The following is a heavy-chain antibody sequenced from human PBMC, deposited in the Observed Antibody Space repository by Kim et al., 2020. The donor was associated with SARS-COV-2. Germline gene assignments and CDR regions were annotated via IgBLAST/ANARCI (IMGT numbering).Heavy chain of an antibody. Sequence: SETLSLTCTVSGGSITSYYWGWIRQPPGKGLEWIGYIHYSGSASYHPSLKSRVTISVDTSKNQFSLKLSSVTAADTAVYYCARTRQWLVRGLLGYMDVWG. CDR1: GGSITSYY. CDR2: IHYSGSA. CDR3: ARTRQWLVRGLLGYMDV. J-gene: IGHJ6*03. V-gene: IGHV4-59*01. D-gene: IGHD6-19*01.